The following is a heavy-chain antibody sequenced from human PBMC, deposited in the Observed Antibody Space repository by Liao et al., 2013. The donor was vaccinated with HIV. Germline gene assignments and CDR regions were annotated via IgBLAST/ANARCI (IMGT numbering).Heavy chain of an antibody. D-gene: IGHD3-22*01. CDR1: GGSISSGSYY. V-gene: IGHV4-61*02. Sequence: QVQLQESGPGLVKPSQTLSLTCTVSGGSISSGSYYWSWIRQPAGKGLEWIGRIYSSGNTNYNPSFKSRATISVDTSKNQFSLKLNSVTAADTAVYYCARGRWYYYDSSGSLGWFDPWGQGTLVTVSS. CDR3: ARGRWYYYDSSGSLGWFDP. CDR2: IYSSGNT. J-gene: IGHJ5*02.